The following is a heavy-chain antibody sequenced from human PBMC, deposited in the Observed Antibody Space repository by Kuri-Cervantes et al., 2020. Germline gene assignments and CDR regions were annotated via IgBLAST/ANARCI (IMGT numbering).Heavy chain of an antibody. CDR3: ARYGSGSYLGY. CDR1: GYTFTTYA. V-gene: IGHV1-18*01. Sequence: ASVKVSCKASGYTFTTYAFSWVRQAPGQGLEWMAWISAYDGDTKYAQKFQGRVTMTTDTSTSTAYMELSSLRPEDTAVYYCARYGSGSYLGYWGQGTLVTVSS. J-gene: IGHJ4*02. CDR2: ISAYDGDT. D-gene: IGHD3-10*01.